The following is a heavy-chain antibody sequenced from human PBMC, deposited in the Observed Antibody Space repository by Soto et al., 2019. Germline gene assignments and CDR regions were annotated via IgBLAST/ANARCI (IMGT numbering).Heavy chain of an antibody. J-gene: IGHJ4*02. D-gene: IGHD3-22*01. Sequence: GGSLRLSCAASGFTFTTYAMIWVRQAPGKGLEWVSAISGSGASTYYADSVRGRFTISRDNSKNTMFLQMNSLRAEDTAVYYCAKDSFNSNAPYDAIGSLFDSWGQGTLVTV. V-gene: IGHV3-23*01. CDR2: ISGSGAST. CDR3: AKDSFNSNAPYDAIGSLFDS. CDR1: GFTFTTYA.